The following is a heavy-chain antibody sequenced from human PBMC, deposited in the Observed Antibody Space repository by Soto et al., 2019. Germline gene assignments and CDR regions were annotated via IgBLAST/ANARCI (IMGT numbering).Heavy chain of an antibody. CDR3: AREGEVGETATFDY. V-gene: IGHV1-2*02. D-gene: IGHD3-16*01. CDR2: INPNSGGT. J-gene: IGHJ4*02. Sequence: QVQLVQSGAEVKKPGASVKVSCKASGYTFTGYYMHWVRQAPGQGLEGMGWINPNSGGTNYAQKFQGRGTMTRDTSISTAYMERSRLRSDDTAVYYCAREGEVGETATFDYWGQGTLVTVSS. CDR1: GYTFTGYY.